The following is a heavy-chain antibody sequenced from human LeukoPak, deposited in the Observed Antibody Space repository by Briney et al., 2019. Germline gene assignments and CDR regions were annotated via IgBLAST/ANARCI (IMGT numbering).Heavy chain of an antibody. CDR2: IRRSGSTI. D-gene: IGHD3-10*01. Sequence: GGSLRLSCAASGFTFSSYAMNWVRQAPGKGLEWVSYIRRSGSTIYYADSVKGRFTISRDNAKHSLYLQMNSLRAEDTAVYYCARDDCYGSWGYVRLHSWGQGTLVTVSS. J-gene: IGHJ4*02. V-gene: IGHV3-48*03. CDR3: ARDDCYGSWGYVRLHS. CDR1: GFTFSSYA.